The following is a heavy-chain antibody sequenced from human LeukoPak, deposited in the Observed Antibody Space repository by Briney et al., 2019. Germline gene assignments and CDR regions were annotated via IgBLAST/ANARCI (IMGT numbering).Heavy chain of an antibody. CDR3: ARTRSTVTTLFDY. V-gene: IGHV1-2*02. CDR2: SNPNTGGT. J-gene: IGHJ4*02. CDR1: GYPFTDYF. Sequence: GASVKVSCKASGYPFTDYFIHWLRQAPGQGPAWMGWSNPNTGGTNYAQTFQGRVTMTRDTSISTAYMELSRLSSDDTAVYYCARTRSTVTTLFDYWGQGTLVTVSS. D-gene: IGHD4-17*01.